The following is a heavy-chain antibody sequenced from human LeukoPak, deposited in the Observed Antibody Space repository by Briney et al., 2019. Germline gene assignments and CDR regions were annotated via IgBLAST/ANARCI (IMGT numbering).Heavy chain of an antibody. CDR3: ARDVASQLLRRAVFDY. J-gene: IGHJ4*02. D-gene: IGHD2-2*01. Sequence: VASVKVSCKASGYTFTSYGISWVRQAPGQGLEWMGWISAYNGNTNYAQKLQGRVTMTTDTSTSTAYMELRSLRSDDTAVYYCARDVASQLLRRAVFDYWGQGTLVTVSS. CDR1: GYTFTSYG. V-gene: IGHV1-18*01. CDR2: ISAYNGNT.